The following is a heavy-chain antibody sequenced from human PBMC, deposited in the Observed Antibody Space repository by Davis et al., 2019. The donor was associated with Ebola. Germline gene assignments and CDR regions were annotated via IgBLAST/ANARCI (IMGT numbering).Heavy chain of an antibody. Sequence: AASVKVSCKASGGTFNSYSINWVRQAPGQGLEWMGGIIPIFDTANYAQKFQGRVTMTRDTSISTAYMELSRLRSDDTAVYYCALPSGSYCSGGSCYSRPDDYWGQGTLVTVSS. V-gene: IGHV1-69*05. CDR2: IIPIFDTA. J-gene: IGHJ4*02. D-gene: IGHD2-15*01. CDR3: ALPSGSYCSGGSCYSRPDDY. CDR1: GGTFNSYS.